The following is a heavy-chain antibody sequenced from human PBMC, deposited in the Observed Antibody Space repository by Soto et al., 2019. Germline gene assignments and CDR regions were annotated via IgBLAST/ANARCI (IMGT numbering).Heavy chain of an antibody. Sequence: ASVKVSCKASGYTFTSYAMHWVRQAPGQRLEWMGWINAGNGKTKYSQKFQGRVTITRDTSASTAYMELSSLRSEDTAVYYCARPYYDFWSGYLSWGQGTLVTVSS. V-gene: IGHV1-3*01. J-gene: IGHJ4*02. CDR2: INAGNGKT. CDR3: ARPYYDFWSGYLS. D-gene: IGHD3-3*01. CDR1: GYTFTSYA.